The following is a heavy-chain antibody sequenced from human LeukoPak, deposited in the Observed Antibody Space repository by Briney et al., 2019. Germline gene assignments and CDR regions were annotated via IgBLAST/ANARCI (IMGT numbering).Heavy chain of an antibody. Sequence: GGSLRLSCAASGFTFSSYGMHWVRQAPGKGLGWVAFIRYDGITKFYIDSVKGRFAISRDNSKNTLSLQMNSLRTEDTAVYYCAALHTGTFVDYWGQGTLVTVSS. J-gene: IGHJ4*02. CDR3: AALHTGTFVDY. D-gene: IGHD4-17*01. CDR2: IRYDGITK. CDR1: GFTFSSYG. V-gene: IGHV3-30*02.